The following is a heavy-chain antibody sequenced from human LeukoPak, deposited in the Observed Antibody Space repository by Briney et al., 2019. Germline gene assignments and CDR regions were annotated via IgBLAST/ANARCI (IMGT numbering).Heavy chain of an antibody. CDR2: ISAYNGNT. J-gene: IGHJ4*02. CDR3: ASGGPEMATIGGDYFDY. Sequence: ASVKVSCKASGYTFTSYGISWVRQAPGQGLEWMGWISAYNGNTNYAQKLQGRVTMTTDTSTSTAYMELSSLRSEDTAVYYCASGGPEMATIGGDYFDYWGQGTLVTVSS. V-gene: IGHV1-18*04. D-gene: IGHD5-24*01. CDR1: GYTFTSYG.